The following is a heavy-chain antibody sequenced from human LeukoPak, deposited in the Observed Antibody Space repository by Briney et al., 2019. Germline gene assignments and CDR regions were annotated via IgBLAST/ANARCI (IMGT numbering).Heavy chain of an antibody. Sequence: SETLSLTCTVSGGSISSSSYYWGWIRQPPGKGLEWIGSIYYSGSTYYNPSLKSRVTISVDTSKNQFSLKLTSVTAADTAVYYCARGRRQLVRSWGYWGQGTLVTVSS. CDR1: GGSISSSSYY. CDR2: IYYSGST. V-gene: IGHV4-39*07. D-gene: IGHD6-13*01. CDR3: ARGRRQLVRSWGY. J-gene: IGHJ4*02.